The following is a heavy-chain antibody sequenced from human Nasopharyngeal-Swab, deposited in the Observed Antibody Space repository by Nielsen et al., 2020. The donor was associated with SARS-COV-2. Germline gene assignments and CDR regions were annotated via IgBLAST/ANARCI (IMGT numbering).Heavy chain of an antibody. J-gene: IGHJ5*02. CDR1: GDSISSGGYY. Sequence: SETLSLTCTVSGDSISSGGYYWSWIRQHPGKGLEWIGYIYYSGSTYYNPSLKSRVTISVDTSKNQFSLKLSSVTAADTAVYYCARFHFYYGSGSTPWFDPWGQGTLVTVSS. V-gene: IGHV4-31*03. CDR3: ARFHFYYGSGSTPWFDP. CDR2: IYYSGST. D-gene: IGHD3-10*01.